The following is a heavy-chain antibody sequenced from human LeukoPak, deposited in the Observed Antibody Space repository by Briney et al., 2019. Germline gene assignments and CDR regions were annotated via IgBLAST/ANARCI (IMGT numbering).Heavy chain of an antibody. J-gene: IGHJ4*02. V-gene: IGHV3-64*01. CDR3: ARGGGYRGYGQDY. CDR1: GFTFSSYA. D-gene: IGHD5-12*01. Sequence: PGGSLRLSCAASGFTFSSYAMHWVRQAPGKGLEYVSAISSNGGATYYANSVEGRFTIFRDNSKNTLYLQMGSLRVEDMGVYYCARGGGYRGYGQDYWGQGTLVTVSS. CDR2: ISSNGGAT.